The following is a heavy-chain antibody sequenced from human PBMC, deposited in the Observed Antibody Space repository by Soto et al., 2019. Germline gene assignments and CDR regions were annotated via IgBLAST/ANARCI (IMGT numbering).Heavy chain of an antibody. CDR1: GFTFRSYS. J-gene: IGHJ6*02. CDR2: ISGSSRTI. V-gene: IGHV3-48*02. Sequence: HPGGSLRLSCAASGFTFRSYSMNWVRQAPGKGLEWVSYISGSSRTIYYADSVKGRFTISRDNAKNSLYLQMNSLKDEDTAVYYCTRDQPIAAAGHSYYAMDVWGQGTTVTVS. CDR3: TRDQPIAAAGHSYYAMDV. D-gene: IGHD6-13*01.